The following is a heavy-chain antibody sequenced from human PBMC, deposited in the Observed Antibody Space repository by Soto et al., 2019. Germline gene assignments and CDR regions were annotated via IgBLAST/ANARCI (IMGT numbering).Heavy chain of an antibody. CDR3: GRVPIAGYCISTSCPNPNWFDP. CDR1: GYTFTSYG. D-gene: IGHD2-2*01. J-gene: IGHJ5*02. Sequence: ASVKVCCKASGYTFTSYGISWVRQAPGQGMEWMGWISAYNGNTNYAQKLQGRGTMTTDTSTSTAYMELRSLRSDDTAVYYCGRVPIAGYCISTSCPNPNWFDPWGQGTLVTVSS. CDR2: ISAYNGNT. V-gene: IGHV1-18*01.